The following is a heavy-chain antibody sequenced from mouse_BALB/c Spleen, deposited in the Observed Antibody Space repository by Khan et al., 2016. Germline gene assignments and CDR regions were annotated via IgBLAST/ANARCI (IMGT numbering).Heavy chain of an antibody. Sequence: QVQLQQPGAELVRPGASVTLSCKASGDTFTDYEIHWVKQTPVHGLEWIGAIDPETGGNDYNQKFKGKATLTADKSSSKAYMDRRSLTSGGSAVYFCTSSGATATEEYFDYWGQGTTLTVSA. CDR2: IDPETGGN. CDR3: TSSGATATEEYFDY. J-gene: IGHJ2*01. CDR1: GDTFTDYE. D-gene: IGHD1-2*01. V-gene: IGHV1-15*01.